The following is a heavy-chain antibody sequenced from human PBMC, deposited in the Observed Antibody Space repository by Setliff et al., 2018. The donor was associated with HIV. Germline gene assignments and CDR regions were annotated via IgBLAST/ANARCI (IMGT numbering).Heavy chain of an antibody. J-gene: IGHJ4*02. CDR3: APIDPFPHDYSNSSFGY. V-gene: IGHV1-18*01. CDR2: ISTYNGNT. D-gene: IGHD4-4*01. Sequence: GASVXXXXXXSXXXFTSYGISXVRQAPGQGLEWMGWISTYNGNTNYAQKLQGRVTMTTDTSTTTAYMELSSLRSEDTAVYYCAPIDPFPHDYSNSSFGYWGQGTLVTVSS. CDR1: XXXFTSYG.